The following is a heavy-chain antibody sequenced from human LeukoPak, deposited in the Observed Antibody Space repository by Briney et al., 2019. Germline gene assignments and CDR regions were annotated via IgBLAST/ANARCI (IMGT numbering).Heavy chain of an antibody. CDR1: GHTFTDYY. D-gene: IGHD6-25*01. J-gene: IGHJ3*02. V-gene: IGHV1-2*02. Sequence: ASVRVSCKASGHTFTDYYMHWVRQAPGQGLEWMGWINPNSGGTNYAQKFQGRVTMTSDTSISTAYMELSRLRSDDTAVYFCARGAPAAGDDPFDIWGQGTMVTVSS. CDR2: INPNSGGT. CDR3: ARGAPAAGDDPFDI.